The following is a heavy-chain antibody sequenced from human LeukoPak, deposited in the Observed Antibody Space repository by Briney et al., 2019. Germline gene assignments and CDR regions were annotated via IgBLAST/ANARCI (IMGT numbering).Heavy chain of an antibody. D-gene: IGHD3-16*02. CDR2: IYYSGST. CDR1: GGSISSYY. CDR3: ARGKDYVWGSYRDYYFDY. V-gene: IGHV4-59*01. Sequence: SETLSLTCTVSGGSISSYYWSWIRQPPGKGLEWIGYIYYSGSTNYNPSLKSRVTISVDTSKNQFSLKLSSVTAADTAVYYCARGKDYVWGSYRDYYFDYWGQGTLVTVSS. J-gene: IGHJ4*02.